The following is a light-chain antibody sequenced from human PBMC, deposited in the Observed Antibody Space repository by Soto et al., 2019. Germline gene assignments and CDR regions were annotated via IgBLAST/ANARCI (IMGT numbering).Light chain of an antibody. V-gene: IGLV2-14*01. CDR3: SSYKTSNTWL. J-gene: IGLJ3*02. CDR2: EVS. CDR1: TSDVGGFDS. Sequence: QSALTQPASVSGSPGQSITISCTATTSDVGGFDSVSWYQQHPGTAPRVIIYEVSNRPSGVSYRFSGSKSDNTASLTISGLQADDEAEYYCSSYKTSNTWLFGGGTKLTVL.